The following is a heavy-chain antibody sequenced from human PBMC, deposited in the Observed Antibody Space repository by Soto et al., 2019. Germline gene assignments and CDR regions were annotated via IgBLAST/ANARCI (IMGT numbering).Heavy chain of an antibody. CDR1: GYSISSGYY. CDR2: IYHSGST. V-gene: IGHV4-38-2*02. J-gene: IGHJ3*02. Sequence: SETLSLTCTVSGYSISSGYYWGWIRQPPGKGLEWIGSIYHSGSTYYNPSLKSRVTISVDTSKNQFSLKLSSVTAADTAVYYCARGWATMGNDAFDIWGQGTMVTVSS. D-gene: IGHD5-12*01. CDR3: ARGWATMGNDAFDI.